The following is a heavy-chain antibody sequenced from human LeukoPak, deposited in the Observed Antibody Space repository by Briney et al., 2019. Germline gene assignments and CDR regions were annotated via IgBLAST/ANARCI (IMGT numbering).Heavy chain of an antibody. CDR3: ARGINSQLTCYFDY. Sequence: KPSQTLSLTCTVSGGSISSGDYYWSWIRQPPGKGLEWIGYIYYSGSTYYNPSLKSRVTISVDTSKNQFSLKLSSVTAADTAVYYCARGINSQLTCYFDYWGQGTLVTVSS. V-gene: IGHV4-30-4*08. D-gene: IGHD1-1*01. J-gene: IGHJ4*02. CDR2: IYYSGST. CDR1: GGSISSGDYY.